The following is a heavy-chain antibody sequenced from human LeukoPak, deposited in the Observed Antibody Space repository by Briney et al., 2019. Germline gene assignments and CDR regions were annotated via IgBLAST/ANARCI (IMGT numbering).Heavy chain of an antibody. CDR3: ARAGTIAVAQIDY. J-gene: IGHJ4*02. V-gene: IGHV4-59*01. Sequence: SETLSLTCTVSGGSISSYYWSWIRQPPGKGLEWIGDIYYRGSTNYNPSLKSRATISVDTSKNPFSLKLSSVTAAHTAVYYCARAGTIAVAQIDYWGQGTLVTVSS. D-gene: IGHD6-19*01. CDR1: GGSISSYY. CDR2: IYYRGST.